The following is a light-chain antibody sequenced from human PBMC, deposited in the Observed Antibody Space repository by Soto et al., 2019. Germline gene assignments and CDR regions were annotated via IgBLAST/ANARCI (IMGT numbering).Light chain of an antibody. J-gene: IGKJ4*01. CDR1: QKIRFW. CDR2: GAS. CDR3: QQSHSFPLT. V-gene: IGKV1D-12*01. Sequence: DIQMTQSPSFVSASIGDRANITCQASQKIRFWLAWYQQHPGKAPKSLIRGASSLYPGVPSRFRGSGSGTDFTLTITSLQPEDLATCYCQQSHSFPLTFDGGTKVDI.